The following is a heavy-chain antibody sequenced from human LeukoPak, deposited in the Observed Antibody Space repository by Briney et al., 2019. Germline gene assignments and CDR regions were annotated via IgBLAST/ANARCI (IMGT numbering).Heavy chain of an antibody. CDR2: ISAYNGNT. CDR1: GYTFTSYG. V-gene: IGHV1-18*01. D-gene: IGHD3-3*01. J-gene: IGHJ4*02. CDR3: ARTSQLAPDYTIFGVARLDY. Sequence: ASVKVSCKASGYTFTSYGISWVRQAPGQGLEWMGWISAYNGNTNYAQKLQGRVTMTTDTSTSTAYMELRSLRSDDTAVYYCARTSQLAPDYTIFGVARLDYWGQGTLVTVSS.